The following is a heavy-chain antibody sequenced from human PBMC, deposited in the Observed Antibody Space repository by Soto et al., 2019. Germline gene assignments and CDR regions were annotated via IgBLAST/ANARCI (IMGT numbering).Heavy chain of an antibody. D-gene: IGHD3-3*01. J-gene: IGHJ6*02. Sequence: GGSLRLSCSASGFTFSSYEMNWVRQAPGKGLEWVSYISDSGRTIYYADSVKGRFTVSRDDAQNSVYLQMDSLRAEDTAVYYCARDLLHYDFWSGYSAYFYYGMDVWGPGTTVTV. V-gene: IGHV3-48*03. CDR3: ARDLLHYDFWSGYSAYFYYGMDV. CDR1: GFTFSSYE. CDR2: ISDSGRTI.